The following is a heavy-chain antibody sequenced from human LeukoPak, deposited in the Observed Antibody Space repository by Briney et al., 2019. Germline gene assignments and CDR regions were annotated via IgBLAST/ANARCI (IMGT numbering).Heavy chain of an antibody. D-gene: IGHD1-1*01. CDR2: IKQDGSEK. CDR3: ARDRRDWNLTPLDY. V-gene: IGHV3-7*01. J-gene: IGHJ4*02. Sequence: GGSLRLSCAASGFTFSRDWMGWVRQAPGKGLEWVANIKQDGSEKYYVDSVKGRFTISRDNAKNSLYLQMNSLRAEDTAVYYCARDRRDWNLTPLDYWGQGTLVTVSS. CDR1: GFTFSRDW.